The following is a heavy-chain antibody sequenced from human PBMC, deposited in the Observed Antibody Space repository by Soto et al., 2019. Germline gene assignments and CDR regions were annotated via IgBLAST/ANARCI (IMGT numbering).Heavy chain of an antibody. Sequence: PGGSLRLSFPASGFTFSSYGMHWVRQAPGKGLEWVAVISYDGSNKYYPDSVKGRFTISRDNSQNTLYLQMNSLRAEDTAVYSCAKDPGSGADFWAPSSHYSGMDVWGQGTTVTVSS. CDR1: GFTFSSYG. CDR2: ISYDGSNK. D-gene: IGHD2-21*02. J-gene: IGHJ6*02. V-gene: IGHV3-30*18. CDR3: AKDPGSGADFWAPSSHYSGMDV.